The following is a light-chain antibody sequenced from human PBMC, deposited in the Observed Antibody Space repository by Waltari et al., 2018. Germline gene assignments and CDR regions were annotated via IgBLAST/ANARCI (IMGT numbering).Light chain of an antibody. V-gene: IGLV2-23*01. CDR1: SSDVGSYNL. CDR3: CSYAGSSTNWV. CDR2: EGS. Sequence: QSITISCTGTSSDVGSYNLVSWYQQHPGKAPKLMIYEGSKRPSGVSNRFSGSKSGHTASLTISGLQAEDEADYYCCSYAGSSTNWVFGGGTKLTVL. J-gene: IGLJ3*02.